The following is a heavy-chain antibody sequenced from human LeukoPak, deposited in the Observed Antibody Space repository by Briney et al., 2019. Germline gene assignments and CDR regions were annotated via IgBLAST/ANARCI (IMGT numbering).Heavy chain of an antibody. CDR2: IIPIFGTA. CDR1: GGTFSSYA. V-gene: IGHV1-69*06. Sequence: ASVKVSCKASGGTFSSYAISWVRQAPGQGLEWMGGIIPIFGTANYTQKFQGRVTITADKSTSTAYMELSSLRSEDTAVYYCARAYFDWLHYYYYYYMDVWGEGTTVTVSS. J-gene: IGHJ6*03. D-gene: IGHD3-9*01. CDR3: ARAYFDWLHYYYYYYMDV.